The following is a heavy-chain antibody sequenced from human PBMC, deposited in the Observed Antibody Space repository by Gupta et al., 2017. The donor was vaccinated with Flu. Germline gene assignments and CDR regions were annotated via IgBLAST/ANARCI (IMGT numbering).Heavy chain of an antibody. CDR3: ARRGLGGGGCTRTTGDRGSDH. CDR2: ISPDNGDT. V-gene: IGHV1-18*01. CDR1: GYTFTMYG. D-gene: IGHD2-2*01. J-gene: IGHJ4*02. Sequence: VQLLQSGGEVQKPGASVTVSCTTFGYTFTMYGLGWLRQAPGQGLEWMGWISPDNGDTSYAQKFQDRAVRTTDTSTSTAYMELRRLTSGDTALYDGARRGLGGGGCTRTTGDRGSDHGGQGTMVTVSS.